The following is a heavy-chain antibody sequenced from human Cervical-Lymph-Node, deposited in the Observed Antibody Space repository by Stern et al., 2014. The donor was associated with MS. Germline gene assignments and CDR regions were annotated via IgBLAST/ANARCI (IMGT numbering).Heavy chain of an antibody. CDR2: IINDGSAS. CDR1: GFTFSNYW. CDR3: ARDAPHRRLDY. V-gene: IGHV3-74*01. J-gene: IGHJ4*02. Sequence: EVQLVESGGGLVQPGGSLRLSCAVSGFTFSNYWMHWVRQAPGQGLVWVSRIINDGSASTYADSVRGRFTTSRDNAKNMLYLEMNRLGPEDTVVYYCARDAPHRRLDYWGQGTLVSVSS.